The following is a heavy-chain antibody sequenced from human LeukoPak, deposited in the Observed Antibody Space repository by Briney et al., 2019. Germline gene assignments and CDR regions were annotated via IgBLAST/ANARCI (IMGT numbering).Heavy chain of an antibody. CDR1: GGSISSYY. J-gene: IGHJ4*02. CDR3: ARDIRSTQNCLDY. D-gene: IGHD3-3*02. V-gene: IGHV4-59*01. CDR2: IYYSGST. Sequence: SETLSLTCTVSGGSISSYYWSWIRQPPGKGLEWIGYIYYSGSTNYNPSLKSRVTISVDTSKNQFSLKLSSVTAADTAVYYCARDIRSTQNCLDYWGQGTLVTVS.